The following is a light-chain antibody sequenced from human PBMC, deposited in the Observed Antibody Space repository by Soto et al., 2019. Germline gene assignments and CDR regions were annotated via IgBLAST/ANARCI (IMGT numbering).Light chain of an antibody. Sequence: QAVVTQPPSASGTPGQSITISCSGSSSNIGSNSVNWYQQLPGTAPKLLIYNNNQRPSGVPDRFSGSKSGTSASLAISGLQSEDESDYYCAAWDDSLDGPIFGTGTKVTVL. CDR2: NNN. J-gene: IGLJ1*01. CDR3: AAWDDSLDGPI. V-gene: IGLV1-44*01. CDR1: SSNIGSNS.